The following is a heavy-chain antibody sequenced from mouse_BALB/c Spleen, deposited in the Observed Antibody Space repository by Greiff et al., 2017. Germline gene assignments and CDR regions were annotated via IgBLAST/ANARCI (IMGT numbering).Heavy chain of an antibody. D-gene: IGHD1-1*01. CDR3: ARGDGSSYFDY. CDR1: GFTFSDYY. CDR2: ISDGGSYT. J-gene: IGHJ2*01. Sequence: EVKLMESGGGLVKPGGSLKLSCAASGFTFSDYYMYWVRQTPEKRLEWVATISDGGSYTYYPDSVKGRFTISRDNAKNNLYLQMSSLKSEDTAMYYCARGDGSSYFDYWGQGTTLTVSS. V-gene: IGHV5-4*02.